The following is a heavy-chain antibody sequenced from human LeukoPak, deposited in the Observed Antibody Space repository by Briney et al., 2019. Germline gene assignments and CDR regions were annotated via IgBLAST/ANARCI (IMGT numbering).Heavy chain of an antibody. CDR2: IITIFGTA. Sequence: SVKVSCKASGGTFSSYAISWVRQAPGQGLEWMGGIITIFGTANYAQKFQGRVSITADESTSTAYMELSSLRCEDTAVYYCAREGYDYSRHFDYWGQGSLVTVSS. CDR1: GGTFSSYA. CDR3: AREGYDYSRHFDY. D-gene: IGHD4-11*01. J-gene: IGHJ4*02. V-gene: IGHV1-69*13.